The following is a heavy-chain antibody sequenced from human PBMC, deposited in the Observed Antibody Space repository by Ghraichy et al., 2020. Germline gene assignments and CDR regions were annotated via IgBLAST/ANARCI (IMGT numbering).Heavy chain of an antibody. V-gene: IGHV6-1*01. D-gene: IGHD3-10*01. CDR3: ARSRGRAFDL. Sequence: SQTLSLTCVISGDSVSTNSGSWNWIRQSASRGLEWLGRTYYRSKWSFDYAVSVKGRLSITSDTTKNQFSLQLNSVTPEDTALYYCARSRGRAFDLWCQGTAVIVSS. CDR1: GDSVSTNSGS. CDR2: TYYRSKWSF. J-gene: IGHJ3*01.